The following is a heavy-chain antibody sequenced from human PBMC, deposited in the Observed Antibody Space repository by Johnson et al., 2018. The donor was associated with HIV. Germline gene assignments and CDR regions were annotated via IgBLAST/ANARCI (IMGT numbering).Heavy chain of an antibody. D-gene: IGHD5-18*01. J-gene: IGHJ3*02. CDR2: FRSSGGTI. Sequence: VQLVESGGGLVQPGGSLRLSCGASAFILSDYYISWVRQAPEQGLEWISYFRSSGGTIFYADSVKGRFPISRDIAKNTLYLQMNSLIAEGTAVYYCARQRTYLDTAMVDAFDIWGQGTMVTVSS. CDR3: ARQRTYLDTAMVDAFDI. V-gene: IGHV3-11*04. CDR1: AFILSDYY.